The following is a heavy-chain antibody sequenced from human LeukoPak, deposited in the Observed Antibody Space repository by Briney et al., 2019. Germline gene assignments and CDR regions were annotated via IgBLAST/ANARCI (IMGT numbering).Heavy chain of an antibody. Sequence: SVKVSCKASGGTFSSYAISWVRQAPGQGLEWMGGIIPIFGTANYAQKFQGRVTITTDESTSTAYMELRSLRSEDTAVYYCARDRRVDYGDYVFDYWGQGTLVTVSS. CDR3: ARDRRVDYGDYVFDY. D-gene: IGHD4-17*01. J-gene: IGHJ4*02. CDR1: GGTFSSYA. CDR2: IIPIFGTA. V-gene: IGHV1-69*05.